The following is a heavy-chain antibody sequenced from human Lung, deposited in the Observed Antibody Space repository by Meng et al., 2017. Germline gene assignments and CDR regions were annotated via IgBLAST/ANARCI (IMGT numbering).Heavy chain of an antibody. J-gene: IGHJ4*02. CDR2: IDPKNGDT. V-gene: IGHV1-2*06. D-gene: IGHD6-13*01. CDR1: RYNFPDSY. CDR3: ARDEDISAAGKLFGDY. Sequence: VRLLEAGSCVKKPGASVKVSCKPSRYNFPDSYIHWVRQPPGQALEWTGRIDPKNGDTHYAQKFQGRVTMTGDTSISTAYMDLSGLRSDDTAVYYCARDEDISAAGKLFGDYWGQGTLVTVSS.